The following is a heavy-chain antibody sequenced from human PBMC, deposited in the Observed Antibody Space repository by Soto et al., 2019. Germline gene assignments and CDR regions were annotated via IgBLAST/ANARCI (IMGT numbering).Heavy chain of an antibody. V-gene: IGHV3-74*01. Sequence: PGGSPRLSCAASVFTFSTYWMHWVRQAPGKGLLWVARIKFDGSSTYSADSVKGRFTISRDDAKNTLYLQMNGLRVDDTAVYYCARGAKNIYAMDVWGQGTTVTVS. J-gene: IGHJ6*02. CDR3: ARGAKNIYAMDV. CDR2: IKFDGSST. CDR1: VFTFSTYW.